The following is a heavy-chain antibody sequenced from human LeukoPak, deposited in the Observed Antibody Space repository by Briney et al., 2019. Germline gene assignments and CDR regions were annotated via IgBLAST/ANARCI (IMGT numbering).Heavy chain of an antibody. Sequence: GGSLRLSCAVSGITLSNYGMSWVRQAPGKGLEWVAGLSGSGGGTNYADSVQGRFTISRDNSKNTLYLQMNSLRAEDTAVYYCAKFSYYDILTGYLAGYFDYWGQGTLVTVSS. V-gene: IGHV3-23*01. J-gene: IGHJ4*02. CDR3: AKFSYYDILTGYLAGYFDY. CDR1: GITLSNYG. CDR2: LSGSGGGT. D-gene: IGHD3-9*01.